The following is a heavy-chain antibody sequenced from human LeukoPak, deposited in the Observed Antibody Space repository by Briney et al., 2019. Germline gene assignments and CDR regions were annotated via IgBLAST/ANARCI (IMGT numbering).Heavy chain of an antibody. CDR3: ASYGDPNDAFDI. CDR2: FDPDYGET. J-gene: IGHJ3*02. D-gene: IGHD2-21*02. CDR1: GYSLTDLS. Sequence: GASVKVSCKVSGYSLTDLSMHWVRQAPGQGLEGMGGFDPDYGETFYAQKLQGRVTMTEDTSADTAYMELSSLRPDDTAVYYCASYGDPNDAFDIWGQGTMVTVSS. V-gene: IGHV1-24*01.